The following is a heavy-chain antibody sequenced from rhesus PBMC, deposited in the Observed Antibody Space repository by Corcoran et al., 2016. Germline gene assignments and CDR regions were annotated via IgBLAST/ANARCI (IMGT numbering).Heavy chain of an antibody. CDR2: IYGSANST. CDR1: GGSISSNY. J-gene: IGHJ4*01. Sequence: QVQLQESGPGLVKPLETLSLTCAVSGGSISSNYWSWIRQPPGKGLEWIGYIYGSANSTHSTPPLTCRVTLSVATSKTQFSLKLSSVTAADTAVYYCARASGNYWGQGVLVTVSS. V-gene: IGHV4S11*01. CDR3: ARASGNY. D-gene: IGHD6-37*01.